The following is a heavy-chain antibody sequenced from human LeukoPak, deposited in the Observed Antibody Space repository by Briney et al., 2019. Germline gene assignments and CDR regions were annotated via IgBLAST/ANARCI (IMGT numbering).Heavy chain of an antibody. CDR3: ARASGDSDWGDTFDL. V-gene: IGHV3-23*01. Sequence: PGGSLRLSRAASVFTFSSYDMSGVRQAPGKGVEWVSAISGSSGSTYYADSVKGRFTISRDNSKNTLYLQMNSLRAEDTAVYYCARASGDSDWGDTFDLWGQGTMVTVSS. CDR1: VFTFSSYD. D-gene: IGHD4-17*01. J-gene: IGHJ3*01. CDR2: ISGSSGST.